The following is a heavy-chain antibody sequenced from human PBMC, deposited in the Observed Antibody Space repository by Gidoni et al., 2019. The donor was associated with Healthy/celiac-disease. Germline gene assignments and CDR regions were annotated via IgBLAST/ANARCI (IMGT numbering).Heavy chain of an antibody. CDR2: ISSSGSTI. J-gene: IGHJ6*02. V-gene: IGHV3-11*01. CDR3: AREDGSGSYRPYYGMDV. D-gene: IGHD3-10*01. CDR1: GFTFSDFY. Sequence: QVQLVVSGGGLVKPGGSLRLSCAAPGFTFSDFYMSWIRQAPGKGLEWVSYISSSGSTIYYADSVKGRFTISRDNAKNSLYLQMNSLRAEDTAVYYCAREDGSGSYRPYYGMDVWGQGTTVTVSS.